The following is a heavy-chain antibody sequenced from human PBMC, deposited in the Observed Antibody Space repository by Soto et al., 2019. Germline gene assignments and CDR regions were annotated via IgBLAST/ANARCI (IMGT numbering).Heavy chain of an antibody. J-gene: IGHJ6*02. D-gene: IGHD3-10*01. V-gene: IGHV4-59*08. CDR2: IYYSGST. Sequence: SETMSLTCTVAGGSISSYYWSWIRQHTGKGLEWIGYIYYSGSTNYNPSLKSRVTISVDTSKNQFSLKLSSVTAADTAFFSCGGRHPRYYYYGMDVWGQGTTVTVSS. CDR1: GGSISSYY. CDR3: GGRHPRYYYYGMDV.